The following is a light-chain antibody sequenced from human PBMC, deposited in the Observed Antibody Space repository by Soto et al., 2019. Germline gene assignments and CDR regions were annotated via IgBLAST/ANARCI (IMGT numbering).Light chain of an antibody. V-gene: IGKV3-20*01. CDR1: QSVSSSY. Sequence: EIVLTQSPGTLSLSPGERATLSCRASQSVSSSYLAWYQQKPGQAPRLLIYGASSRATGIPDRLSGSGSGRDFGLTTSRPEPEDFAVYYCQEYGSSPLTFGGGTKVEIK. CDR3: QEYGSSPLT. J-gene: IGKJ4*01. CDR2: GAS.